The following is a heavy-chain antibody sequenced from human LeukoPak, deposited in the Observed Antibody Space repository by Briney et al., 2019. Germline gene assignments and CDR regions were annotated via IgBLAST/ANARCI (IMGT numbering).Heavy chain of an antibody. D-gene: IGHD1-26*01. CDR3: AKENPVGGTNYFDY. V-gene: IGHV3-23*01. CDR1: GFIFSTYA. CDR2: ITGSGDST. Sequence: GGSLRLACAASGFIFSTYAMSWVRQAPGKGLEWVSAITGSGDSTYYADSVKGRFTISRDNSKNTLSLQMNSLRAEDTAVYYCAKENPVGGTNYFDYWGQGTLVTVPS. J-gene: IGHJ4*02.